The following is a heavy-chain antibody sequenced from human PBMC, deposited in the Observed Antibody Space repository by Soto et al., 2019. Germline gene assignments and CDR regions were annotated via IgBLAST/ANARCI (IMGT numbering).Heavy chain of an antibody. J-gene: IGHJ3*02. V-gene: IGHV1-58*02. CDR3: AAEPLAGTTYAFDI. D-gene: IGHD1-7*01. CDR1: GFTFTSSA. CDR2: IVVGSGNT. Sequence: QMQLVQSGPEVKKPGTSVKVSCKASGFTFTSSAMQWVRQARGQRLEWIGWIVVGSGNTNYAQKFQERVTITRDMSTSAAYMELSSRRSEDTAVYYCAAEPLAGTTYAFDIWGQGTMVTVSS.